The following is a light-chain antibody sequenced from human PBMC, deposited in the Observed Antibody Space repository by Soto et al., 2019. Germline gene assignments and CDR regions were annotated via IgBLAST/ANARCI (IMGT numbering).Light chain of an antibody. V-gene: IGLV4-69*01. J-gene: IGLJ3*02. CDR1: SGHSSYA. CDR3: QTWGTGIWV. CDR2: LNSDGSH. Sequence: QSVLTQSPSASASLGASVKLTRTLSSGHSSYAIAWHQQQPEKGPRYLMKLNSDGSHSKGDGIPDRFSGSSSGAERYLTISSLQSEDEADYYCQTWGTGIWVFGGGTKLTVL.